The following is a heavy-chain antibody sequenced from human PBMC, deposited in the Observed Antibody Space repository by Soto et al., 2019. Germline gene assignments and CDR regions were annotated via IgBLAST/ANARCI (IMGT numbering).Heavy chain of an antibody. CDR3: ASWQSGGGYYYDSSGYHAYYFDY. V-gene: IGHV1-69*01. Sequence: QVQLVQSGAEVKKPGSSVKVSCKASGGTFSSYAISWVRQAPGQGLEWMGGIIPIFGTANYAQKFQGRVTITADESTSTAYMELGSLRSEDTAVYYCASWQSGGGYYYDSSGYHAYYFDYWGQGTLVTVSS. CDR2: IIPIFGTA. J-gene: IGHJ4*02. CDR1: GGTFSSYA. D-gene: IGHD3-22*01.